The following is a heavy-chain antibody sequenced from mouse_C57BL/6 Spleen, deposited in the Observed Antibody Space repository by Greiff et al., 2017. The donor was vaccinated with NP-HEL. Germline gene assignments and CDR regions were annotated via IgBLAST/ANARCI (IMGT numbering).Heavy chain of an antibody. CDR1: GFTFSDAW. J-gene: IGHJ4*01. D-gene: IGHD3-2*02. CDR3: TRRAAQATLYAMDY. Sequence: DVMLVESGGGLVQPGGSMKLSCAASGFTFSDAWMDWVRQSPEKGLEWVAEIRNKANNHATYYAESVKGRFTISRDNSKRSVYLQMNSLRAEDTGIYYCTRRAAQATLYAMDYWGQGTSVTVSS. CDR2: IRNKANNHAT. V-gene: IGHV6-6*01.